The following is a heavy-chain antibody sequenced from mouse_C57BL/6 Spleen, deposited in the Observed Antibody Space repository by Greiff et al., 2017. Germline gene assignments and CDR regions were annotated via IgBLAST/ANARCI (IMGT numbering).Heavy chain of an antibody. CDR1: GYNFTSYW. CDR2: IDPSDSYT. V-gene: IGHV1-50*01. CDR3: ARRTTVAGDAMDY. D-gene: IGHD1-1*01. Sequence: QVQLQQPGAELVKPGASVKLSCKASGYNFTSYWMQWVKQRPGKGLEWIGEIDPSDSYTNYNQKFKGKATLTVDTSSSTAYMQLISLTSEDSAVYYCARRTTVAGDAMDYWGQGTSVTVSS. J-gene: IGHJ4*01.